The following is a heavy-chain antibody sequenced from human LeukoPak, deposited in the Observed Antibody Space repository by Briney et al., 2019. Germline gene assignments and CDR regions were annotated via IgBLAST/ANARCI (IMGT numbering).Heavy chain of an antibody. Sequence: GSSVKVSCKASGGTFSSYAISWVRQAPGQGLEWMGRIIPILGIANYAQKFQGRVTMTRDTSTSTVYMELSSLRSEDTAVYYCARDRGYSYGYSYWGQGTLVTVSS. V-gene: IGHV1-69*04. J-gene: IGHJ4*02. D-gene: IGHD5-18*01. CDR1: GGTFSSYA. CDR3: ARDRGYSYGYSY. CDR2: IIPILGIA.